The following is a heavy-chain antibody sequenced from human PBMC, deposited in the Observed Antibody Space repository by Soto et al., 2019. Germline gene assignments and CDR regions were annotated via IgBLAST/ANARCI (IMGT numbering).Heavy chain of an antibody. J-gene: IGHJ5*02. CDR1: GFTFSDYY. CDR3: ARDIGPGVAYCGGDCYSDP. Sequence: GGSLRLSCAASGFTFSDYYMSWIRQAPGKGLEWVSYISSSSSYTNYADSVKGRFTISRDNAKNSLYLQMNSLRAEDTAVYYCARDIGPGVAYCGGDCYSDPWGQGTLVTVSS. V-gene: IGHV3-11*05. D-gene: IGHD2-21*02. CDR2: ISSSSSYT.